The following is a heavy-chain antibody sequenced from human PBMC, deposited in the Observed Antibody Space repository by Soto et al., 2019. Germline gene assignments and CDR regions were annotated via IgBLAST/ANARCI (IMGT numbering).Heavy chain of an antibody. D-gene: IGHD2-2*01. Sequence: SETLSLTCTVSGGSISSSSYYWGWIRQPPGKGLEWIGSIYYSGSTYYNPSLKSRVTISVDTSKNQFSLKLSSVTAADTAVYYCARIVVPAAIIHYWGQGTLVTVSS. CDR3: ARIVVPAAIIHY. CDR1: GGSISSSSYY. J-gene: IGHJ4*02. V-gene: IGHV4-39*01. CDR2: IYYSGST.